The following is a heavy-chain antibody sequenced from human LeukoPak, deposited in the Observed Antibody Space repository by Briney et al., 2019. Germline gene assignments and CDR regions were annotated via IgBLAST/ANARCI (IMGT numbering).Heavy chain of an antibody. Sequence: SVKVSCKASGGTFSSYAISWVRQAPGQGLEWMGGIIPIFGTANYAQKFQGRVTITADESTSTAYMELSSLRSEDTAVYYCARERGGVPIFGVVSSTGWFDPWGQGTLVTVSS. CDR1: GGTFSSYA. CDR2: IIPIFGTA. D-gene: IGHD3-3*01. J-gene: IGHJ5*02. V-gene: IGHV1-69*13. CDR3: ARERGGVPIFGVVSSTGWFDP.